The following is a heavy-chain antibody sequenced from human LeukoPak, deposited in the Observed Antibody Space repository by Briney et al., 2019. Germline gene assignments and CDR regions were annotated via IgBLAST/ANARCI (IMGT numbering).Heavy chain of an antibody. V-gene: IGHV4-31*03. Sequence: SETRSLTCTVAGGSISSGGYYWGWIRQHPGKGLEWIGYIYYSGSTYYNPSLKSRVTISVDTSKNQFSLKLSSVTAADTAVYYCATTMVRGVGKWNFDYWGQGTLVTVSS. CDR2: IYYSGST. CDR1: GGSISSGGYY. J-gene: IGHJ4*02. D-gene: IGHD3-10*01. CDR3: ATTMVRGVGKWNFDY.